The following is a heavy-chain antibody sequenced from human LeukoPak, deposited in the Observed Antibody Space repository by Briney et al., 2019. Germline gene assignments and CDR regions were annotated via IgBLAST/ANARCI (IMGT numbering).Heavy chain of an antibody. CDR3: AKVRVGTAHFDY. CDR2: ISHDGSNN. J-gene: IGHJ4*02. V-gene: IGHV3-30*18. Sequence: GGSLRLSCEGSGFTASGFGFGSFAMYWVRQAPGKGLEWVAVISHDGSNNNYADSVKGRFTISRDNSKNTLYLQMNSLRPEDTAVYYCAKVRVGTAHFDYWGQGTLVTVSS. CDR1: GFGFGSFA. D-gene: IGHD2-15*01.